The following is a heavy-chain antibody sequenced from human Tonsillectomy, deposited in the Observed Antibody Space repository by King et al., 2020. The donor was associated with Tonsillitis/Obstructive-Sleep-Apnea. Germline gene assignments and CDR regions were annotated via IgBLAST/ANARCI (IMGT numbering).Heavy chain of an antibody. Sequence: VQLQQWGAGLLKPSETLSLTCAVYGGSFSGYYWSWIRQPPGKGLEWIGEINHSGSTNYNPSLKSRVTISVDTSKNQFSLKLSSVTAADTAVYYCARGPRKDITMVRGIRAAFDIWGQGTMVTVSS. J-gene: IGHJ3*02. D-gene: IGHD3-10*01. V-gene: IGHV4-34*01. CDR3: ARGPRKDITMVRGIRAAFDI. CDR1: GGSFSGYY. CDR2: INHSGST.